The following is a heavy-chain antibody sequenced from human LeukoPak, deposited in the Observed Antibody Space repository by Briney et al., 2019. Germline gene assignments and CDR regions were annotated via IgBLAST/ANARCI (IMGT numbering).Heavy chain of an antibody. V-gene: IGHV1-8*03. CDR2: MNPNSGNT. CDR3: AREGFDY. Sequence: ASVKASCKASGYTFTNYDINWVRQATGQGLEWMGYMNPNSGNTGYAQKFQGRVTITKNTSISTAYMELSSLRSEDTAVYYCAREGFDYWGQGTLVTVSS. J-gene: IGHJ4*02. CDR1: GYTFTNYD.